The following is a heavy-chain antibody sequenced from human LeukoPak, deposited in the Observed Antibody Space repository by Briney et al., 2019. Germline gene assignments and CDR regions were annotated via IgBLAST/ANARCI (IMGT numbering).Heavy chain of an antibody. CDR2: IRSKAYGGTT. Sequence: GGALRLSCTAAGFTFGGYAMSWVRQAPGKGQEWVGFIRSKAYGGTTEYAASVKGRFTISRDDSKSIAYLQMNSLKTEDTAVYYCTRGSYQLLPRWFDPWGQGTLVTVSS. CDR3: TRGSYQLLPRWFDP. D-gene: IGHD2-2*01. V-gene: IGHV3-49*04. CDR1: GFTFGGYA. J-gene: IGHJ5*02.